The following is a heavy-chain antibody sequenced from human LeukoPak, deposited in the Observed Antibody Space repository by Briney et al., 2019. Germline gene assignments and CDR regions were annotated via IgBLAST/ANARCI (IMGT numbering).Heavy chain of an antibody. Sequence: PGGSLRLSCAASGFTFSSYSMNWVRQAPGKGLEWVSYISSSSSTIYYADSVKGRFTISRDNAKNSLYLQMNSLRAEDTAVYYCARGLKYQLLTYYYYYMDVWGKGTTVTVSS. CDR3: ARGLKYQLLTYYYYYMDV. D-gene: IGHD2-2*01. CDR1: GFTFSSYS. CDR2: ISSSSSTI. J-gene: IGHJ6*03. V-gene: IGHV3-48*01.